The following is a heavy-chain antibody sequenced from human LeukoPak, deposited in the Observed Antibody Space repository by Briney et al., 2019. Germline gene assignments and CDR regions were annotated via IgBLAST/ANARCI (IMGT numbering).Heavy chain of an antibody. Sequence: PGGSLRLSCAASGFTFSTYGMNWVRQAPGKGLEWVAVIWYDGTNKYYADSVKGRFTISRDNSKNTLYLQMNSLRAEDTAVYYCARATVTRWFDPWGQGTLVTVSS. CDR3: ARATVTRWFDP. CDR2: IWYDGTNK. V-gene: IGHV3-33*08. CDR1: GFTFSTYG. J-gene: IGHJ5*02. D-gene: IGHD4-17*01.